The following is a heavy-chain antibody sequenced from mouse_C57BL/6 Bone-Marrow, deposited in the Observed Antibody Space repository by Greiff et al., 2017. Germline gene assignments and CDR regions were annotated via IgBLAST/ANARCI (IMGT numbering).Heavy chain of an antibody. J-gene: IGHJ1*03. V-gene: IGHV5-16*01. D-gene: IGHD2-4*01. CDR2: INYDGSST. CDR3: ARFHYDYPYFDV. Sequence: EVQRVESEGGLVQPGSSMKLSCTASGFTFSDYYMAWVRQVPEKGLEWVANINYDGSSTYYLDSLKSRFIISRDNAKNILYLQMSSLKSEDPATYYCARFHYDYPYFDVWGTGTTVTVSS. CDR1: GFTFSDYY.